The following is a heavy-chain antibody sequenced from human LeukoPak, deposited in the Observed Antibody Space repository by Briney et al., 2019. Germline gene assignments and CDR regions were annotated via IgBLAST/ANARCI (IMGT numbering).Heavy chain of an antibody. CDR2: ISYNGIT. CDR3: ARLPSTDYSIDY. D-gene: IGHD3-22*01. J-gene: IGHJ4*02. CDR1: GGSMGNAIYW. V-gene: IGHV4-39*01. Sequence: SETLSLTCLVSGGSMGNAIYWWGWFRQPPGEGLAWIASISYNGITSYNPSLRSRVTISIDTSKKQLSLSLTSMTAADTAIYYCARLPSTDYSIDYWGQGTLVTVS.